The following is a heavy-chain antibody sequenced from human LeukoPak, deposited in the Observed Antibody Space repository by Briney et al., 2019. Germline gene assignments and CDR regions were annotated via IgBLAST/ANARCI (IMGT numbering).Heavy chain of an antibody. V-gene: IGHV4-59*01. Sequence: KPSETLSLTCTVSGGPINSYYWSWIRQPPGKGLEWIGYIYYSGSTNYNPSLKSRVTISVDTSKNQFSLKLSSVTAADTAVYFCARKDTAMVRTAFDIWGQGTMVTVSS. D-gene: IGHD5-18*01. CDR1: GGPINSYY. CDR2: IYYSGST. J-gene: IGHJ3*02. CDR3: ARKDTAMVRTAFDI.